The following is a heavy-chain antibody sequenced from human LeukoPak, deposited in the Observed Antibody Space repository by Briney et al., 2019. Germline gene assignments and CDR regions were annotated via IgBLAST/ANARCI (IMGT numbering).Heavy chain of an antibody. CDR2: ISSGGSTI. CDR3: ASGLNSAFGY. CDR1: GFTFSSFE. J-gene: IGHJ4*02. D-gene: IGHD1-26*01. V-gene: IGHV3-48*03. Sequence: GGSLRLSCAASGFTFSSFEMNWVRQAPGKGLEWVSYISSGGSTIYYADSVKGRFTISRDNAKNSLYLQMNSLRAEDTAVYYCASGLNSAFGYWGQGTLVTVSS.